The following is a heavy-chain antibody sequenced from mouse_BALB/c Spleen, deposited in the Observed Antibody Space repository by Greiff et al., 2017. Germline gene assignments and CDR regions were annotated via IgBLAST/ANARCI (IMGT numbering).Heavy chain of an antibody. CDR1: GFNIKDTY. Sequence: EVQLQESGAELVKPGASVKLSCTASGFNIKDTYMHWVKQRPEQGLEWIGRIDPANGNTKYDPKFQGKATITADTSSNTAYLQLSSLTSEDTAVYYCARDLWFAYWGQGTLVTVSA. J-gene: IGHJ3*01. V-gene: IGHV14-3*02. CDR3: ARDLWFAY. CDR2: IDPANGNT.